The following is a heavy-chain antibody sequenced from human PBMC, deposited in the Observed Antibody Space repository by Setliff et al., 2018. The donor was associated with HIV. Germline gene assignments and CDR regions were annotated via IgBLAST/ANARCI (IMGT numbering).Heavy chain of an antibody. D-gene: IGHD6-19*01. CDR1: GGSISSDGFY. J-gene: IGHJ4*02. V-gene: IGHV4-31*03. Sequence: SETLSLTCTVSGGSISSDGFYWSWIRQHPGEGLEWIGYISYSGSTYYNPSLKTRVTISVDTSKNQFSLKLNSVTAADTAVYYCATGITMAPDYWGQGSLVTVPQ. CDR3: ATGITMAPDY. CDR2: ISYSGST.